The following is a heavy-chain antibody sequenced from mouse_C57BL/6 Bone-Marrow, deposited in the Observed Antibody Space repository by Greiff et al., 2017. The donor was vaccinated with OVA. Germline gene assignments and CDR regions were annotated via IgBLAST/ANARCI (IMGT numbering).Heavy chain of an antibody. Sequence: EVKLQQSVAELVRPGASVKLSCTASGFNIKNTYMHWVKQRPEQGLEWIGRIDPAHDNTKYAPTFQGKATMTADTSSNTAYLQLSSLSSEDTAVYCGARGNFGSSFYAMDYWGQGTSVTVSS. CDR2: IDPAHDNT. CDR1: GFNIKNTY. CDR3: ARGNFGSSFYAMDY. V-gene: IGHV14-3*01. J-gene: IGHJ4*01. D-gene: IGHD1-1*01.